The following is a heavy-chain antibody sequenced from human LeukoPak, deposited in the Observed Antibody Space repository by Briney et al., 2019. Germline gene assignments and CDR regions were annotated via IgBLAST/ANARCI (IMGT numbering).Heavy chain of an antibody. J-gene: IGHJ4*02. D-gene: IGHD3-3*01. CDR3: ATVWSGYYYFDY. V-gene: IGHV1-24*01. Sequence: ASVKVSCKVSGYTLTELSMHWVRQAPGKGLAWMGGFDPEDGETIYAQKFQGRVTMTEDTSTDTAYMELSSLRSEDTAVYYCATVWSGYYYFDYWGQGTLVTVSS. CDR2: FDPEDGET. CDR1: GYTLTELS.